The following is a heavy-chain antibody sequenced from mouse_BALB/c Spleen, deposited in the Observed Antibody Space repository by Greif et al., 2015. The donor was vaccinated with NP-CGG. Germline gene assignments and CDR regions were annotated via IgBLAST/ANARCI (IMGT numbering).Heavy chain of an antibody. D-gene: IGHD2-1*01. CDR1: GFSLTSYG. V-gene: IGHV2-9*02. Sequence: VMLVESGPGLVAPSQSLSITCTVSGFSLTSYGVHWVRQPPGKGLEWLGVIWAGGSTNYNSALMSRLSISKDNSKSQVLLKMNRLQTDDTAMYFCARERGIYSDAMDYWGQVTSVTVSS. J-gene: IGHJ4*01. CDR2: IWAGGST. CDR3: ARERGIYSDAMDY.